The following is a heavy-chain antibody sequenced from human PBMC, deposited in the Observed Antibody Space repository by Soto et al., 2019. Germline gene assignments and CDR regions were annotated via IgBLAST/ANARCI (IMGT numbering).Heavy chain of an antibody. CDR1: GFTLTSSA. J-gene: IGHJ6*01. V-gene: IGHV1-58*01. CDR2: IVVGSGNT. Sequence: SVKVCCKASGFTLTSSAFQLVRQARGQRLEWIGWIVVGSGNTNYAQKFQERVTITRDMSRSTAYMELSSLRSEDPAVYYCAEDTRGMDVWGQGTTVTVSS. CDR3: AEDTRGMDV.